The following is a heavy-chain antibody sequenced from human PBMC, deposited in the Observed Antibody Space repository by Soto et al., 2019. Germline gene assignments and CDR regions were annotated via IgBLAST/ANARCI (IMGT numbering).Heavy chain of an antibody. CDR3: VRDRGYSGYDN. J-gene: IGHJ4*02. D-gene: IGHD5-12*01. V-gene: IGHV3-74*03. Sequence: EVQLVESGGGLVQPGGSLRLSCAASGFTFSKYWMHWVRQAPGKGLVWVSRINSDGSRTTYADSVKGRFSISRDNAKNTLYLQVNRPRAEDTAVYYCVRDRGYSGYDNWGQGTLVTVSS. CDR2: INSDGSRT. CDR1: GFTFSKYW.